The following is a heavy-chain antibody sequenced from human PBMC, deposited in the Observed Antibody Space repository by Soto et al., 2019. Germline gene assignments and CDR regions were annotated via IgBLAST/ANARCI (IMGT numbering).Heavy chain of an antibody. V-gene: IGHV3-48*02. J-gene: IGHJ6*02. CDR3: ARDLLIAARPARWYYGMDV. Sequence: PGGSLRLSCAAPGFTFSSYSMNWVRQAPGKGLEWVSYISSSSSTIYYADSVKGRFTISRDNAKNSLYLQMNSLRDEDTAVYYCARDLLIAARPARWYYGMDVCGQGTTLTVSS. CDR1: GFTFSSYS. D-gene: IGHD6-6*01. CDR2: ISSSSSTI.